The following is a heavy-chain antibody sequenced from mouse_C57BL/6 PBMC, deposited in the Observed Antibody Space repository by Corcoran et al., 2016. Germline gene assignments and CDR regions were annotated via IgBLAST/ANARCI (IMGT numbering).Heavy chain of an antibody. J-gene: IGHJ4*01. CDR2: IYPGSGNT. V-gene: IGHV1-76*01. CDR1: GYTFTDYY. CDR3: ARSYYGSSLYYYAMDY. Sequence: QVQLKQSGAELVRPGASVKLSCKASGYTFTDYYINWVKQRPGQGLEWIARIYPGSGNTYYNEKFKGKATLTAEKSSSTAYMQLSSLTSEDSAVYFCARSYYGSSLYYYAMDYWRQGTSVTVSS. D-gene: IGHD1-1*01.